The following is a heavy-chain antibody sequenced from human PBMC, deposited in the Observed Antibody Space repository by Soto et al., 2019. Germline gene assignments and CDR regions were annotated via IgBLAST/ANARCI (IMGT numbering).Heavy chain of an antibody. CDR2: NHSSGST. D-gene: IGHD6-13*01. Sequence: PSETLSLTCTVSGASMNSYHWSWIRQPAWKGLEWIGHNHSSGSTNYNPSLKSRVTMSVDTSKNQFSLRLMSLTAADTAVYYCARDQGVAAAGITWFDPWGQGSLVTVSS. V-gene: IGHV4-4*07. CDR3: ARDQGVAAAGITWFDP. J-gene: IGHJ5*02. CDR1: GASMNSYH.